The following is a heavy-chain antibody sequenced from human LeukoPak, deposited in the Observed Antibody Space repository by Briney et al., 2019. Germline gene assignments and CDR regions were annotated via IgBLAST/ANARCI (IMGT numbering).Heavy chain of an antibody. CDR2: ISAYNGNT. Sequence: GASVKVSCKASGYTFTSYGISWVRQAPGQGLEWMGWISAYNGNTNYAQKLQGRVTMTTDPSTSTAHMELRSLRSDDTAVYYCARFEAYYDILTGYSPFDYWGQGTLVTVSS. V-gene: IGHV1-18*01. J-gene: IGHJ4*02. D-gene: IGHD3-9*01. CDR1: GYTFTSYG. CDR3: ARFEAYYDILTGYSPFDY.